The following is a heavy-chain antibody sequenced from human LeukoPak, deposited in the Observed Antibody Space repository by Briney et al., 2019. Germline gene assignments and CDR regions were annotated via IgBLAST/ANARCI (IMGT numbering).Heavy chain of an antibody. D-gene: IGHD6-6*01. CDR2: ISSSSSYI. CDR3: ATSAGAAHRGDY. CDR1: GFTFSSYS. Sequence: PGGSLRLSCAASGFTFSSYSMNWVRQAPGKGLEWVSSISSSSSYIYYADSVKGRFTISRDNAKNSLYLQMNSLRAEDTAVYYCATSAGAAHRGDYWGQGTLVTVSS. V-gene: IGHV3-21*01. J-gene: IGHJ4*02.